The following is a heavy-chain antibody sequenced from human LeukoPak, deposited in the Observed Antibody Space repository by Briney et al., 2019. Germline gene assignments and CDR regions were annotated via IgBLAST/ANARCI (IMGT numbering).Heavy chain of an antibody. CDR1: GFTFSSYS. CDR3: ARVNTYYDFWSGLSGWFDP. V-gene: IGHV3-21*01. CDR2: ISSSSSYI. Sequence: GGSLRLSCAASGFTFSSYSMNWVRQAPGKGLEWVSSISSSSSYIYYADSVKGRFTISRDNAKNSLYLQMNSLTVEDTAVYYCARVNTYYDFWSGLSGWFDPWGQGTLVTVSS. D-gene: IGHD3-3*01. J-gene: IGHJ5*02.